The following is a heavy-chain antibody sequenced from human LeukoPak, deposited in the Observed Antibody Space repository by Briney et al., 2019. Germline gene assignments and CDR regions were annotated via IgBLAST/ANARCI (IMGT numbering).Heavy chain of an antibody. V-gene: IGHV1-3*01. CDR2: INAGNGNT. CDR1: GYTFTSYA. D-gene: IGHD3-3*01. J-gene: IGHJ3*02. CDR3: ARAYSSIYDFWSGYLPADAFDI. Sequence: ASVKVSCKASGYTFTSYAVHWVRQAPGQRLEWMGWINAGNGNTKYLQKFQGRVTMTRDTSISTAYMELSRLRSDDTAVYYCARAYSSIYDFWSGYLPADAFDIWGQGIMVTVSS.